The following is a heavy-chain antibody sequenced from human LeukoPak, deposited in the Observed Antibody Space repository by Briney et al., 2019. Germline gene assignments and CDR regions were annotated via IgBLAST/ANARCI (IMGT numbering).Heavy chain of an antibody. J-gene: IGHJ6*03. D-gene: IGHD2-2*01. V-gene: IGHV4-34*01. CDR1: GGSFSGYY. Sequence: SETLSLTCAVYGGSFSGYYWSWIRQPPGKGLEWIGEINHSGSTNYNPSLKSRVTISVDTSKNQFSLKLSSVTAADTAMYYCARRVRKDIVVVPAARSRYYYYYMDVWGKGTTVTVSS. CDR3: ARRVRKDIVVVPAARSRYYYYYMDV. CDR2: INHSGST.